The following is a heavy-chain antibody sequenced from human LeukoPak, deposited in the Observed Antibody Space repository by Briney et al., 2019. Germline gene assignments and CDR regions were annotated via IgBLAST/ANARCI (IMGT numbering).Heavy chain of an antibody. CDR3: ARTGYDLIFDY. CDR2: ISSTANAI. CDR1: GFXFSDYE. Sequence: PGGSLRLSCAASGFXFSDYEIDWVRQAPGKGLEWLSYISSTANAIYYADSVKGRFTVSRDNAKNSLYLQMNSLRAEDTAVYYCARTGYDLIFDYWGQGTLVTVSS. V-gene: IGHV3-48*03. D-gene: IGHD5-12*01. J-gene: IGHJ4*02.